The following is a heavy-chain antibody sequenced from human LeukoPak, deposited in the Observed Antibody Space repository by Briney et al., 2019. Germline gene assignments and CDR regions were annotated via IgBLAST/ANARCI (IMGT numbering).Heavy chain of an antibody. Sequence: PGGSLRLSCAASGFTFSSYAMHWVRQAPGKGLEWVASITPAGSEKYYANSMKGRFTIPRDNAKNSLFLQMNSLRADDTGVYFCVSGGDSGYWGQGTLVTVSS. CDR2: ITPAGSEK. CDR3: VSGGDSGY. V-gene: IGHV3-7*03. CDR1: GFTFSSYA. D-gene: IGHD2-21*02. J-gene: IGHJ4*02.